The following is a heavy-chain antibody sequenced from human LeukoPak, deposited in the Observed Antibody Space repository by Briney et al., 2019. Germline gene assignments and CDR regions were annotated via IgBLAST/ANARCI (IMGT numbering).Heavy chain of an antibody. D-gene: IGHD1-26*01. CDR2: IGTAGDT. V-gene: IGHV3-13*04. J-gene: IGHJ3*02. CDR3: ARGSGSPLGVAFDI. CDR1: GFTFSSYD. Sequence: GGSLRLSCAASGFTFSSYDMHWVRQATGKGLEWVSAIGTAGDTYYPGSVKGRLTISRENAKNSLYLQMNSLRAGDTAVYYCARGSGSPLGVAFDIWGQGTMVTVSS.